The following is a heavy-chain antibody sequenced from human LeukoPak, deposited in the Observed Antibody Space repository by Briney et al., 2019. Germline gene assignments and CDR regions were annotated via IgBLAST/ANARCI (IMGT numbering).Heavy chain of an antibody. CDR2: IYYSGST. D-gene: IGHD3-10*01. CDR3: IRENPQQGSEDY. Sequence: PSGTLSLTCTVSGASISSGSYYWGWIRQPPGKGLEWIGTIYYSGSTYYNPSLKSRLTISVDTSRNQFSLRLSSVTAADTAVYYCIRENPQQGSEDYWGQGTLVTVSS. V-gene: IGHV4-39*07. CDR1: GASISSGSYY. J-gene: IGHJ4*02.